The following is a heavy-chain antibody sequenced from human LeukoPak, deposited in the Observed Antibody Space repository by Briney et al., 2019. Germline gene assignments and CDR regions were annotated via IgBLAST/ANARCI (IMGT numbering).Heavy chain of an antibody. Sequence: GTSVKVSCKASGYTFTSYGISWVRQAPGQGLEWMGWISAYNGNTNYAQKLQGRVTMTTDTSTSTAYMELRSLRSDDTAVYYCARDHYYDSSGRSDYWGQGTLVTVSS. CDR2: ISAYNGNT. CDR3: ARDHYYDSSGRSDY. D-gene: IGHD3-22*01. V-gene: IGHV1-18*01. J-gene: IGHJ4*02. CDR1: GYTFTSYG.